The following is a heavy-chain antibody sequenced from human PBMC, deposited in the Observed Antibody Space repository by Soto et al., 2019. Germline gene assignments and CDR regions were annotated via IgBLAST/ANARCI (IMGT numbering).Heavy chain of an antibody. CDR2: INPSGGST. J-gene: IGHJ5*02. D-gene: IGHD1-26*01. Sequence: ASVKASCKASGYTFTSYYMHWVQQAPGQGLEWMGIINPSGGSTSYAQKFQGRVTMTRDTSTSTVYMELSSLRSEDTAVYYCARAWDLAGWFDPWGQGTLVTVSS. CDR1: GYTFTSYY. CDR3: ARAWDLAGWFDP. V-gene: IGHV1-46*01.